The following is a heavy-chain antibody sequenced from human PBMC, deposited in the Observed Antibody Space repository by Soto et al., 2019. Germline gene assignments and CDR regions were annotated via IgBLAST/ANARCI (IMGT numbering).Heavy chain of an antibody. V-gene: IGHV1-18*04. J-gene: IGHJ6*02. CDR3: ARDPNTAMPYYHHLAMDV. CDR2: ISAYNGNT. D-gene: IGHD5-18*01. CDR1: VYTFTSCG. Sequence: ASVKVTCKSSVYTFTSCGISCVRQAPGQGLEWMGWISAYNGNTNYAQKLQVRVTMTTDTSTSTAYMELRSLRSDDTAVYYCARDPNTAMPYYHHLAMDVWGQGPTVSV.